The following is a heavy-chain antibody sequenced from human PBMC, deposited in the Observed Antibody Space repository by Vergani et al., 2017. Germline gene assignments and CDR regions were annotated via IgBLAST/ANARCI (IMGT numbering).Heavy chain of an antibody. CDR1: GVPFSNAG. CDR3: AREETAAGDYYFES. D-gene: IGHD6-25*01. J-gene: IGHJ4*02. V-gene: IGHV1-69*15. Sequence: QVQLVQSGAELKKPGSSVKLSCKASGVPFSNAGYSWIRQAPGQGIEWMGRIITLYGSTDDTNTFQGRLTISADELSKTVDMELGSLTAEDTAVYFCAREETAAGDYYFESWVQGTPVTDS. CDR2: IITLYGST.